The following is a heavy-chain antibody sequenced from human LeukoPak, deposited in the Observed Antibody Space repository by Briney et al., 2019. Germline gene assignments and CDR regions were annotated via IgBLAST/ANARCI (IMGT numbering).Heavy chain of an antibody. J-gene: IGHJ4*02. V-gene: IGHV4-61*02. CDR2: IYTSGST. Sequence: SETLSLTCTVSGGSISSGSYHWSWIRQPAGKGLEWIGRIYTSGSTKYNPSLKSRVTMSVDTSKNQFSLNLTSVTAADTAVYYCARDVGTYPYIFDYWGQGILVTVSS. CDR3: ARDVGTYPYIFDY. CDR1: GGSISSGSYH. D-gene: IGHD1-26*01.